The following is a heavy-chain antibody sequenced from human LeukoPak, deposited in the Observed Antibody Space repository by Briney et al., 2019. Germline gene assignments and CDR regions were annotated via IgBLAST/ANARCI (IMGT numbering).Heavy chain of an antibody. J-gene: IGHJ6*03. D-gene: IGHD2-21*02. CDR3: ARDSGDGDYTPDMDL. Sequence: GSLRLSCAVSGFSVSSNYVNWVRQAPGRGLEWVSVLYRDGSTYYANSVKGRFTISRDNSKNTLYLQMNSLRVEDTAVYYCARDSGDGDYTPDMDLWGKGTTVTVSS. CDR2: LYRDGST. V-gene: IGHV3-53*01. CDR1: GFSVSSNY.